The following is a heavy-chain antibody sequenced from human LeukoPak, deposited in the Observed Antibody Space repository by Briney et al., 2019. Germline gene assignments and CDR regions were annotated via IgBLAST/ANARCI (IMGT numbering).Heavy chain of an antibody. V-gene: IGHV4-59*01. D-gene: IGHD3-10*01. J-gene: IGHJ6*04. CDR2: IYYSGST. CDR3: ARDLLWFGEGYYYYYYGMDV. Sequence: ETLSLTCTVSGGSISSYYWSWIRQPPGKGLEWIGYIYYSGSTNYSPSLKSRVTISVDTSKNQFSLKLSSVTAADTAVYYCARDLLWFGEGYYYYYYGMDVWGKGTTVTVSS. CDR1: GGSISSYY.